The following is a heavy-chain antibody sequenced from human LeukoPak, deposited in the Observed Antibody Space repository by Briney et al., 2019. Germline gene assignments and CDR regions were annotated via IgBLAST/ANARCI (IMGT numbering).Heavy chain of an antibody. CDR1: GFTFSSFS. J-gene: IGHJ4*02. V-gene: IGHV3-48*04. D-gene: IGHD3-22*01. CDR3: ARGPGHYYDSSGYEKGDF. CDR2: ISSSSSTI. Sequence: PGGSLRLSCAASGFTFSSFSMNWVRQAPGKGLEWVSYISSSSSTIEYADSVKGRFTISRDNARNSLHLQMNSLRAEDTAVYYCARGPGHYYDSSGYEKGDFWGQGTLVTVSS.